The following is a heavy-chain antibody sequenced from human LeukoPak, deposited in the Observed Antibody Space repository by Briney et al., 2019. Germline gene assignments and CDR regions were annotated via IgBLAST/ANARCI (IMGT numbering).Heavy chain of an antibody. J-gene: IGHJ5*02. CDR1: GGSISTYY. V-gene: IGHV4-59*01. CDR3: ARGAGRNWFDP. Sequence: SETLSLTCTVSGGSISTYYWSWIRQPPGKGLEWIGYIYYSGTTNYSPSLKSRVTVSVDTSKNQFSLKLSSVTAADTAVYYCARGAGRNWFDPWGQGTLVTVSS. CDR2: IYYSGTT.